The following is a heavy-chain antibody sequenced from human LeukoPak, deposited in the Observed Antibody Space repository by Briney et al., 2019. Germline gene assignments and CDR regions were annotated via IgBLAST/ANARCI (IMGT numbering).Heavy chain of an antibody. CDR2: ITPIFGTA. J-gene: IGHJ3*02. D-gene: IGHD1-26*01. CDR3: ARGHSGSYQAVHAFDI. CDR1: GGTFSSYA. V-gene: IGHV1-69*05. Sequence: SVKVSCKASGGTFSSYAITWVRQAPGQGLEWMGGITPIFGTANYAQKFQGRVTITTDESTSTAYMELSSLRSEDTAVYYCARGHSGSYQAVHAFDIWGQGTMVTVSS.